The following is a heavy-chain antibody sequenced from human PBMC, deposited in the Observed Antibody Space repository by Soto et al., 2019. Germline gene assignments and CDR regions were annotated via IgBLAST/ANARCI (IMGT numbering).Heavy chain of an antibody. CDR3: AKDPPWTVGPLAMDV. J-gene: IGHJ6*02. D-gene: IGHD1-26*01. CDR2: FSGSGGNI. V-gene: IGHV3-23*01. Sequence: GGSLRLSCAASGFTFGDYSMSWVRQAPGKGLEWVSTFSGSGGNIYYAESVKGRLTISRDDSKNTLYLQMDSLRVEDTAVYYCAKDPPWTVGPLAMDVWGQGTMGTVSS. CDR1: GFTFGDYS.